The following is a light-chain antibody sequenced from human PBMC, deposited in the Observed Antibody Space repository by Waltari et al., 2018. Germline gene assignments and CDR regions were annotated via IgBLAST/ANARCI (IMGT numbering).Light chain of an antibody. CDR2: GAS. J-gene: IGKJ3*01. CDR1: QRVNSNY. V-gene: IGKV3-20*01. CDR3: QYYGSSAS. Sequence: DIVLTQSPGTLSLSPGERGTLSCRASQRVNSNYLAWYQHKPGQAPRLLIYGASSRATGITDRFSGSGSGTDFTLTISRLEPEDFAVYYCQYYGSSASFGPGTKVDI.